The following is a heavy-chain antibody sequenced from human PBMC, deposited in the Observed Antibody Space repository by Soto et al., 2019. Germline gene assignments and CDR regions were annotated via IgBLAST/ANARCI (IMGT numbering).Heavy chain of an antibody. D-gene: IGHD3-16*02. V-gene: IGHV1-24*01. CDR1: GYTLTELS. CDR2: FDPDDGET. Sequence: RASVKVSCKVSGYTLTELSMHWVRQAPGKGLEWMGGFDPDDGETIYAQKFQGRVTMTADTSTDTAYMELRSLRSEDTAVYYCARDCRGVIVDCYYYHGMDVWGQGTKGT. CDR3: ARDCRGVIVDCYYYHGMDV. J-gene: IGHJ6*02.